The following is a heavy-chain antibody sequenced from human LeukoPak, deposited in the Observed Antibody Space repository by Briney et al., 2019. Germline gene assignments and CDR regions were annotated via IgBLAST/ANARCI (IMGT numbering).Heavy chain of an antibody. J-gene: IGHJ5*02. CDR3: ARGRLVRGVSITRIGWFDP. V-gene: IGHV4-34*01. D-gene: IGHD3-10*01. Sequence: SETLSLTCAGYGGSFSGYYWSWIRQPPGKGLEWIGEINHSGSTNYNPSLKSRVTISVDTSKNQFSLKLSSVTAADTAVYYCARGRLVRGVSITRIGWFDPWGQGTLATVSS. CDR2: INHSGST. CDR1: GGSFSGYY.